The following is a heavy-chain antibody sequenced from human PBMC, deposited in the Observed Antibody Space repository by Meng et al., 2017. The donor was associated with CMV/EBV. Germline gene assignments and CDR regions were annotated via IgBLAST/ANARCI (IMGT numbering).Heavy chain of an antibody. V-gene: IGHV1-18*01. J-gene: IGHJ4*02. Sequence: ASGYTFTSYGISWVRRAPGQGLEWMGWISAYNGNTNYAQKLQGRVTMTTDTSTSTAYMELRSLRSDDTAVYYCARGCGGDCSGFFDYWGQGTLVTVSS. D-gene: IGHD2-21*01. CDR1: GYTFTSYG. CDR3: ARGCGGDCSGFFDY. CDR2: ISAYNGNT.